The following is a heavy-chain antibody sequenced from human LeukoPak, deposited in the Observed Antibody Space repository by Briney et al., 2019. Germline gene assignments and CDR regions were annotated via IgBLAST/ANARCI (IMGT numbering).Heavy chain of an antibody. CDR1: GGTFSSYT. CDR2: IIPILGIA. Sequence: SVKVSCKASGGTFSSYTISWVRRAPGQGLEWMGRIIPILGIANYAQKFQGRVTITADKSTSTAYMELSSLRSEDTAVYYCAREEGVVAVAEGLDYWGQGTLVTVSS. V-gene: IGHV1-69*02. D-gene: IGHD6-19*01. J-gene: IGHJ4*02. CDR3: AREEGVVAVAEGLDY.